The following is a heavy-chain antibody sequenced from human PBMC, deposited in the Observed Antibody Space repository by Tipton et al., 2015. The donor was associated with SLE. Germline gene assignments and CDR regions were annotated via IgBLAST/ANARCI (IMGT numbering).Heavy chain of an antibody. CDR2: ISSSGSTI. Sequence: GSLRLSCAASGFTFSSYEMNWVRQAPGKGLEWVSYISSSGSTIYYADSVKGRFTISRDNAKNSLYLQMNSLRAEDTAVYYCARTYYYDSSGYPGFDYWGQGTLATVSS. CDR1: GFTFSSYE. D-gene: IGHD3-22*01. V-gene: IGHV3-48*03. CDR3: ARTYYYDSSGYPGFDY. J-gene: IGHJ4*02.